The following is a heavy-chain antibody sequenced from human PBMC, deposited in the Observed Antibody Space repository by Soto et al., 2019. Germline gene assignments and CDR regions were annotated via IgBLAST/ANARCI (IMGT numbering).Heavy chain of an antibody. D-gene: IGHD6-19*01. Sequence: QVQLVQSGAEVKKPGASVKVSCKASGYTFTSYGTSWVRQAPGQGLEWMGWISAYNGNTNYAQKLQGRVTMTTDTSTSRAYLERRSLRSDDTAVYYCARAPPMRDDSRGKEYFQPWGQGTLVTVSS. CDR2: ISAYNGNT. CDR3: ARAPPMRDDSRGKEYFQP. J-gene: IGHJ1*01. CDR1: GYTFTSYG. V-gene: IGHV1-18*01.